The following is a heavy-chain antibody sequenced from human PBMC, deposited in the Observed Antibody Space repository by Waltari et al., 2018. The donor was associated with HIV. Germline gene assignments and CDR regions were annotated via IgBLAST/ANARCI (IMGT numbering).Heavy chain of an antibody. CDR1: GFTFSSYA. CDR3: AKEVYGSGSYPLDY. CDR2: ISGSGGST. V-gene: IGHV3-23*01. Sequence: EVQLLESGGGLVQPGGSLRLSCAASGFTFSSYAMSWVRQAPGKGLDWVSAISGSGGSTYYADSVKGRFTISRDNSRNTLYLQMNSLRAEDTAVYYCAKEVYGSGSYPLDYWGQGTLVTVSS. J-gene: IGHJ4*02. D-gene: IGHD3-10*01.